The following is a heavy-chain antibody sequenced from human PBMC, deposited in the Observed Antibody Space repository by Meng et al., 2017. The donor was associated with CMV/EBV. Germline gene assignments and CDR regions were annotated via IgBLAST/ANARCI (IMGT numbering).Heavy chain of an antibody. J-gene: IGHJ6*02. CDR1: GYSFTSYW. Sequence: GESLKISCKGSGYSFTSYWIGWVRQMPGKGLEWMGIIYPGDSDTRYSPSFQGQVTISADKSISTAYLQWSSLKASDTAMYYCARHSITILGDRMNYYGMDVWGQGTTVTVSS. CDR3: ARHSITILGDRMNYYGMDV. D-gene: IGHD3-3*01. CDR2: IYPGDSDT. V-gene: IGHV5-51*01.